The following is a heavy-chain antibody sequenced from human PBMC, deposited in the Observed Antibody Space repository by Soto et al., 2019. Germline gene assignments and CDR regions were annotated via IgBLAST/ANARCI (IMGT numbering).Heavy chain of an antibody. CDR3: ARDKITGLFDY. CDR2: VNHSGST. V-gene: IGHV4-34*01. Sequence: TSETLSLTCAVYGGSLSANYWTWIRQPPGKGLEWIGEVNHSGSTNYNPSLKSRVTISVDTSKNQFSLKLTSVTAADTAVYYCARDKITGLFDYWGQGTLVTVSS. D-gene: IGHD2-8*02. CDR1: GGSLSANY. J-gene: IGHJ4*02.